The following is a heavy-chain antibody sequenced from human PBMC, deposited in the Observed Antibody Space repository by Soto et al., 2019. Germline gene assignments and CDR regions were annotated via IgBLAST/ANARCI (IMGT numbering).Heavy chain of an antibody. Sequence: QVQLVQSGAEVKKPGSSVKVSCKASGGTFSSYAISWVRQAPGQGLEWMGGIIPIFGTANYAQKFQGRVTITADKSTSTAYMELSSLRSEDTAVYYCARDFRQNYYDSSGYSDYWGQGTLVTVSS. CDR2: IIPIFGTA. CDR3: ARDFRQNYYDSSGYSDY. J-gene: IGHJ4*02. D-gene: IGHD3-22*01. V-gene: IGHV1-69*06. CDR1: GGTFSSYA.